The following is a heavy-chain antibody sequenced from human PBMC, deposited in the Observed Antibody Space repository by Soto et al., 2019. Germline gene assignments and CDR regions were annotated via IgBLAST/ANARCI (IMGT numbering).Heavy chain of an antibody. Sequence: QVQLQESGPGLVKPSQTLSLTCTVSGGSISSGGYYWSWIRQHPGKGLEWIGYIYYSGSTYYNPSLESRVTISVDTSKNQFSLKLSSVTAADTAVYYCARGGRAYYYGSGSYYTFDYWGQGTLVTVSS. CDR3: ARGGRAYYYGSGSYYTFDY. J-gene: IGHJ4*02. CDR2: IYYSGST. D-gene: IGHD3-10*01. CDR1: GGSISSGGYY. V-gene: IGHV4-31*03.